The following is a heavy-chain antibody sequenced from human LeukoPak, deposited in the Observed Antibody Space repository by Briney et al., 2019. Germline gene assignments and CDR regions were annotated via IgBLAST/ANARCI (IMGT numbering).Heavy chain of an antibody. Sequence: GGSLILSCAASGFTFSGSPILWVRQASGKGLEWVGRIRSKADNYATAYAASVQGRCTISRDDSKNTAYLQLNSLKTEDTAVYYCTQGNYWGQGALVTVSS. CDR1: GFTFSGSP. CDR2: IRSKADNYAT. V-gene: IGHV3-73*01. CDR3: TQGNY. J-gene: IGHJ4*02.